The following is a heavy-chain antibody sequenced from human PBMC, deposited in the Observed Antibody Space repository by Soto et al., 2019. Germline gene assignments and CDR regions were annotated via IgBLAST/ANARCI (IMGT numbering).Heavy chain of an antibody. V-gene: IGHV4-39*01. J-gene: IGHJ4*02. Sequence: SETLSLTCTVSGCSIDNFFWGWMRQPPGKGLEWIGSIYYSGSTYYNSSLKSRGAISVDTSKNQFSLKLSSVTAADTAVYYCARHGTYYPFDYWGQGALVTVS. CDR1: GCSIDNFF. CDR2: IYYSGST. CDR3: ARHGTYYPFDY. D-gene: IGHD1-26*01.